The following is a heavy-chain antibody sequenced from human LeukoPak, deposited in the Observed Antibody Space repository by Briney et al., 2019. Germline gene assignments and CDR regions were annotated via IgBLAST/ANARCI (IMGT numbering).Heavy chain of an antibody. CDR3: ARDEGYYDSSGYYRFDY. D-gene: IGHD3-22*01. CDR2: ISIYNGNT. J-gene: IGHJ4*02. V-gene: IGHV1-18*01. Sequence: ASVKVSCKASGYTFTSYGISWVRQAPGQGLEWMGWISIYNGNTNYAQKLQGRVTMTTDTSTSTAYMELRSLRSDATALYYCARDEGYYDSSGYYRFDYWGQGTLVTVSS. CDR1: GYTFTSYG.